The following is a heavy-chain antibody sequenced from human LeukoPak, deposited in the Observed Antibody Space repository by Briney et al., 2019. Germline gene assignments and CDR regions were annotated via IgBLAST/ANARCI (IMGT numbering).Heavy chain of an antibody. CDR3: ARKAGTTSGGYYYYYMDV. J-gene: IGHJ6*03. Sequence: GGSLRLSCAASGFTFSSYWMSWVRQAPGKGLEWVANIKQDGSEEYYVDSVKGRFTISRDNAKNSLYLQMNSLRAEDTAVYYCARKAGTTSGGYYYYYMDVWGKGTTVTVSS. V-gene: IGHV3-7*01. D-gene: IGHD1-1*01. CDR2: IKQDGSEE. CDR1: GFTFSSYW.